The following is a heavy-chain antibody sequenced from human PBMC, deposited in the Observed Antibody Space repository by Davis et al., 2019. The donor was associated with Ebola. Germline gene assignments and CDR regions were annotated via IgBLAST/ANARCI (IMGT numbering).Heavy chain of an antibody. D-gene: IGHD2-15*01. CDR2: IYSGGST. J-gene: IGHJ5*02. V-gene: IGHV3-53*01. CDR3: ARDVLRYCSGGSCLRGWFDP. CDR1: GFTVSSNY. Sequence: GESLKISCAASGFTVSSNYMSWVRQAPGKGLEWVSVIYSGGSTYYADSVKGRFTISRDNSKNTLYLQMNSLRAEDTAVYYCARDVLRYCSGGSCLRGWFDPWGQGTLVTVSS.